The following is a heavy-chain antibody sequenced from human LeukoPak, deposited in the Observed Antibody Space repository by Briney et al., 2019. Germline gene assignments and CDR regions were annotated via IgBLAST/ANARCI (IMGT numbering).Heavy chain of an antibody. CDR3: AKDPDWS. D-gene: IGHD3-9*01. J-gene: IGHJ5*02. CDR1: GFTFSSYG. Sequence: GGSLRLSCAASGFTFSSYGMHWVRQAPGKGLEWVAVISYDGSNKYYADSVKGRFTISRDNSKNTPYPQMNSLRAEDTAVYYCAKDPDWSWGQGTLVTVSS. CDR2: ISYDGSNK. V-gene: IGHV3-30*18.